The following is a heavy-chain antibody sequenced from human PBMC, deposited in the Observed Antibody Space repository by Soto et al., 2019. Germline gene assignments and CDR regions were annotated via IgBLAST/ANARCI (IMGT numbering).Heavy chain of an antibody. CDR3: AKSPKQSPYDYIWGSYRYSPPSPYYFDY. V-gene: IGHV3-23*01. D-gene: IGHD3-16*02. J-gene: IGHJ4*02. Sequence: PGGSLRLSCAASGFTFCSYAMSWVRQAPGKGLEWVSAISGSGGSTYYADSVKGRFTISRDNSKNTLYLQMNSLRAEDTAVYYCAKSPKQSPYDYIWGSYRYSPPSPYYFDYWGQGTLVTVSS. CDR1: GFTFCSYA. CDR2: ISGSGGST.